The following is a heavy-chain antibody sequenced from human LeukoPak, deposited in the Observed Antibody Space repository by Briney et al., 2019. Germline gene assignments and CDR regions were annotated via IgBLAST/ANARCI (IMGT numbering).Heavy chain of an antibody. J-gene: IGHJ4*02. CDR2: IYYSGST. CDR1: SGSISTFY. V-gene: IGHV4-59*01. D-gene: IGHD6-6*01. CDR3: ARGRFGSLSSFDY. Sequence: PSETLSLTCTVSSGSISTFYWNWIRQPPGKGLEWIGYIYYSGSTNYNPSLRSRVTILVDTSKNQFSLKLTSVTAADTAVYYCARGRFGSLSSFDYWGQGNLVTVSS.